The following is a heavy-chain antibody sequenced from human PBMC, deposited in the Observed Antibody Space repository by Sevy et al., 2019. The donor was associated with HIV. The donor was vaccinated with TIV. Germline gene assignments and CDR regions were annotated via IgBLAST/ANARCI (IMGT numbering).Heavy chain of an antibody. Sequence: SGPTLVNPTQTLTLTCTFSGFSLSTSGVGVGWIRQPPGKALEWLAIIYWDDDKRYSPSLKSRLTITKDTSKNQVVLTMTNMDPVDTATYYCAHTNLVEWLLSFDYWGQGTLVTVSS. V-gene: IGHV2-5*02. CDR1: GFSLSTSGVG. CDR2: IYWDDDK. CDR3: AHTNLVEWLLSFDY. D-gene: IGHD3-3*01. J-gene: IGHJ4*02.